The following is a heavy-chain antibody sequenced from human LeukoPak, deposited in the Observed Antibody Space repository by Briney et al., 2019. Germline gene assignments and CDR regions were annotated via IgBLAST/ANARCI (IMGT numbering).Heavy chain of an antibody. D-gene: IGHD2-2*01. V-gene: IGHV1-2*02. CDR2: INPNSGGT. CDR1: GYTFTGYY. Sequence: ASVKVSCKASGYTFTGYYMHWVRQAPGQGLEWMGWINPNSGGTNYAQKLQGRVTMTRDTSISTAYMELSRLRSDDTAVYYCARGSRLGGVVPAANFDYWGQGTLVTVSS. J-gene: IGHJ4*02. CDR3: ARGSRLGGVVPAANFDY.